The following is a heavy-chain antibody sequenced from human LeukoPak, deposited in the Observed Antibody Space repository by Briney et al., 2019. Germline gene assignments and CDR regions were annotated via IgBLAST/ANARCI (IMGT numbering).Heavy chain of an antibody. J-gene: IGHJ4*02. Sequence: TGGSLRLSCAASGFTFSSYAMSWVRQAPGKGLEWVSAISGSGGSTYYADSVKGRFTISRDNSKNTLYLQMNSLRAEDTAVYYCAKDQGRSGYYHFDYWGQGTLVTVSS. CDR2: ISGSGGST. D-gene: IGHD3-22*01. CDR1: GFTFSSYA. CDR3: AKDQGRSGYYHFDY. V-gene: IGHV3-23*01.